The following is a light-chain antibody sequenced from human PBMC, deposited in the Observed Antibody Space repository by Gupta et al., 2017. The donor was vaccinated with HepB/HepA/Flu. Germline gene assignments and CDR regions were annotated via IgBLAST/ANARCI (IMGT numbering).Light chain of an antibody. V-gene: IGLV2-14*03. CDR2: DVT. J-gene: IGLJ3*02. Sequence: SALPQPASVSGSPGPSITISCTGSSSDVGGYNFVSWYQQHPGQAPKLLIYDVTKRPSGVSNRFSGSKSGNTASLTISGRQVGDEADYYCTSYTSSSTVLFGGGTRLTV. CDR3: TSYTSSSTVL. CDR1: SSDVGGYNF.